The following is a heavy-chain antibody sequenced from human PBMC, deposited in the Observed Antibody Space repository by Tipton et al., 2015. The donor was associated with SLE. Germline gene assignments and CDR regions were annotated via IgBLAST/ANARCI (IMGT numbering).Heavy chain of an antibody. CDR1: GGVISEYY. CDR3: ARERQYVYGDSGARHGVDV. J-gene: IGHJ6*02. Sequence: TLSLTCTVSGGVISEYYWGWIRQPAGKGLEWIGYIYYSGNTNFNPSLKSRVTISIDTSNNQFFLKVSSVTAADTAVYYCARERQYVYGDSGARHGVDVWGPGTMVTVAS. CDR2: IYYSGNT. V-gene: IGHV4-59*01. D-gene: IGHD4-17*01.